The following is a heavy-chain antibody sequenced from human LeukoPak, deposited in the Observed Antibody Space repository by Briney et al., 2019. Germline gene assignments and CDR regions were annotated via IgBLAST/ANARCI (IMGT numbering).Heavy chain of an antibody. Sequence: GGSLRLSCAASGFTVSSNYMSWVRQAPGKGLEWVSVIYSGGSTYYADSVKGRFTISRDNSKNTLYIQMNSLRAEDTAVYYCARESAPRTYDFWSGYYRWGQGTLVTVSS. V-gene: IGHV3-66*02. CDR3: ARESAPRTYDFWSGYYR. J-gene: IGHJ1*01. CDR2: IYSGGST. D-gene: IGHD3-3*01. CDR1: GFTVSSNY.